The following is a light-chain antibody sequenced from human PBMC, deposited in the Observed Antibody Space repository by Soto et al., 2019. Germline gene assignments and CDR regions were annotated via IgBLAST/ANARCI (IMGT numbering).Light chain of an antibody. Sequence: VLTQSPGTLSLSPGESATLSCRASQSVSSSYLAWYQQKPGQAPRLLIYGASSRATGIPDRFSGSGSGTDFTLTISRLEPEDFAVYYCQQYGSSLWTFGQGTKVDIK. CDR3: QQYGSSLWT. J-gene: IGKJ1*01. CDR1: QSVSSSY. V-gene: IGKV3-20*01. CDR2: GAS.